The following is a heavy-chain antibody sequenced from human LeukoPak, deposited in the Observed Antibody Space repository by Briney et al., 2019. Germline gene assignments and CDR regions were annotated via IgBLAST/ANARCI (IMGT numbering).Heavy chain of an antibody. V-gene: IGHV3-21*01. J-gene: IGHJ6*03. CDR1: GFTFSSYS. D-gene: IGHD5-12*01. Sequence: PGGSLRLSCAASGFTFSSYSMNWVRQAPGKGLEWVSSISSSSGYIYYADSVKGRFTISRDNAKNSLYLQMNSLRAEDTAVYYCARSLRDQGAEWLRASGDNYMDVWGKGTTVTISS. CDR2: ISSSSGYI. CDR3: ARSLRDQGAEWLRASGDNYMDV.